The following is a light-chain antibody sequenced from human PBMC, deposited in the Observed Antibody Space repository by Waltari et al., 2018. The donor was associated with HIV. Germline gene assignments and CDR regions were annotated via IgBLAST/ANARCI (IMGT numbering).Light chain of an antibody. CDR1: KSSTSY. Sequence: DIQMTKSPSSLSESVGDRVTITCRASKSSTSYLNWYQQKPGKAPKLLIYAASSLQSGVPSRFSGSGSRTDFTLTISSLQPEDFATYYCQQSYSTWTFGQGTKVEIK. CDR2: AAS. J-gene: IGKJ1*01. V-gene: IGKV1-39*01. CDR3: QQSYSTWT.